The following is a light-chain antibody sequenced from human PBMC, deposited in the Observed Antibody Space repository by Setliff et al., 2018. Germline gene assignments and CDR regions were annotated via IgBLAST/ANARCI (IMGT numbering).Light chain of an antibody. Sequence: QSVLTQPASVSGSPGQSITISCTGTSSGVGSYNLVSWYQQHPGKAPKLMICEVSKRPSGVSNRFSGSKSGNTASLTISGLQAEDEADYYCCSYAGSSTFVVFGGGTK. V-gene: IGLV2-23*02. CDR3: CSYAGSSTFVV. CDR2: EVS. J-gene: IGLJ2*01. CDR1: SSGVGSYNL.